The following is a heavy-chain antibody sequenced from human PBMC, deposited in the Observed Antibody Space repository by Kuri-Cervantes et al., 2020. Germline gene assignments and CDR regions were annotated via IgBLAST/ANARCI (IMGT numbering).Heavy chain of an antibody. D-gene: IGHD6-13*01. CDR3: AKDIGAAGHHGNDY. Sequence: GGSLRLSCAASGFTFDDYATHWVRQAPGKGLEWVSGISWNSGSIGYADSVKGRFTIPRDNAKNSLYLQMNSLRAEDTALYYCAKDIGAAGHHGNDYWGQGTLVTVSS. J-gene: IGHJ4*02. CDR1: GFTFDDYA. V-gene: IGHV3-9*01. CDR2: ISWNSGSI.